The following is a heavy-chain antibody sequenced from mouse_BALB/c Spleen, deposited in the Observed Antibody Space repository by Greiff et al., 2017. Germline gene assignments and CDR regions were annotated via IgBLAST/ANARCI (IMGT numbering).Heavy chain of an antibody. D-gene: IGHD1-2*01. CDR1: GYSITSGYY. J-gene: IGHJ3*01. Sequence: VQLKQSGPGLVKPSQSLSLTCSVTGYSITSGYYWNWIRQFPGNKLEWMGYISYDGSNNYNPSLKNRISITRDTSKNQFFLKLNSVTTEDTATYYCARADYGYKTWFAYWGQGTLVTVSA. V-gene: IGHV3-6*02. CDR3: ARADYGYKTWFAY. CDR2: ISYDGSN.